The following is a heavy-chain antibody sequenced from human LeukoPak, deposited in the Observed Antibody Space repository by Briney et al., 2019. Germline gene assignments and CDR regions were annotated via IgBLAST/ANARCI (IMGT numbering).Heavy chain of an antibody. D-gene: IGHD6-19*01. CDR3: ARDFANVEQWPGAFDI. CDR2: LNQDGSET. CDR1: GFTFSSYW. Sequence: GGSLRLSCAASGFTFSSYWMSWVRQAPGKGLEWVANLNQDGSETNYVDSVRGRFTISRDNAKNSLYLQMNNLTAEDTAVYYCARDFANVEQWPGAFDIWGQGTMVTISS. J-gene: IGHJ3*02. V-gene: IGHV3-7*01.